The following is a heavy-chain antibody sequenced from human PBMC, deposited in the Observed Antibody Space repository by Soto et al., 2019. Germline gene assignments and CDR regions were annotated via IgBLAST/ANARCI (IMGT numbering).Heavy chain of an antibody. CDR2: IKQDGRAA. CDR3: ARGDYHDTTGPFSDAFDI. D-gene: IGHD3-22*01. CDR1: GFTFSSYW. Sequence: SGGSLRLSCAASGFTFSSYWMLWVRQAPGKGLEWVANIKQDGRAAWYVDSVKGRFTISRDNARKSLYLQMNSLRLEDTAMYYCARGDYHDTTGPFSDAFDIWGRGTMVTVSS. V-gene: IGHV3-7*04. J-gene: IGHJ3*02.